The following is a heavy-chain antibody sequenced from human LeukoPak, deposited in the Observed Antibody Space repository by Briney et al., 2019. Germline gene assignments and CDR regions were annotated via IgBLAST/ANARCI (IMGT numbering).Heavy chain of an antibody. V-gene: IGHV3-66*02. CDR2: ICSGGST. CDR1: GFTFSSNY. CDR3: ARDESHDAFDI. Sequence: GGSLRLFCAASGFTFSSNYMRWVRQARGKALEWVSVICSGGSTYYADSVKRRFSISRDNSKNTLYLQINSLRAEDTAVYYCARDESHDAFDIWGQGTMVTVSS. J-gene: IGHJ3*02.